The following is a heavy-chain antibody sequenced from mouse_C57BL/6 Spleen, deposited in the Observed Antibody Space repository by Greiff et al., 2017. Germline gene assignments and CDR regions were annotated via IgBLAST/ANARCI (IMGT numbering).Heavy chain of an antibody. J-gene: IGHJ3*01. CDR1: GYSITSGYY. D-gene: IGHD2-4*01. CDR3: IPFYDYDEAWFAY. Sequence: EVQLQESGPGLVKPSQSLSLTCSVTGYSITSGYYWNWIRQFPGNKLEWMGYISYDGSNNYNPSLKNRIYITRDTSKNQFFLKLNSVTTEDTATYYCIPFYDYDEAWFAYWGQGTLVTVSA. V-gene: IGHV3-6*01. CDR2: ISYDGSN.